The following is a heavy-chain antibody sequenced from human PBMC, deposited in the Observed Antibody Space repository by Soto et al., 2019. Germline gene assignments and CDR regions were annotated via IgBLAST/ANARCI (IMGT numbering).Heavy chain of an antibody. J-gene: IGHJ6*02. D-gene: IGHD3-3*01. Sequence: QVQLVESGGGVVQPGRSLRLSCAASGFIFSSYGMHWVRQAPGKGLEWVAVISYDGSNKYYADSVKGRFTISRDNSKNTLYLRMNRLRAEDTAVYYCAKEVWSGPMDVWGRGTTVTVSS. CDR1: GFIFSSYG. CDR3: AKEVWSGPMDV. CDR2: ISYDGSNK. V-gene: IGHV3-30*18.